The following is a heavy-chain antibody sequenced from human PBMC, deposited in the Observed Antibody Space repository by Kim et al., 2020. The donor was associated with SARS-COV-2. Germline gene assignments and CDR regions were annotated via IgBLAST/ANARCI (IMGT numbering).Heavy chain of an antibody. D-gene: IGHD2-2*01. J-gene: IGHJ6*02. V-gene: IGHV3-53*01. Sequence: GRFTISRDNSKNTLYLQMNSLRAEDTAVYYCAAGGVVVPAAGYYYGMDVWGQGTTVTVSS. CDR3: AAGGVVVPAAGYYYGMDV.